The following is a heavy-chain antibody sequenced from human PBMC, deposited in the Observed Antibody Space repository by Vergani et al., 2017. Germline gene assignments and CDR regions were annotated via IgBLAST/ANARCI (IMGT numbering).Heavy chain of an antibody. CDR2: ISSSSSYI. J-gene: IGHJ6*02. Sequence: EVQLVESGGGMVKPGGSLRRSCAASGFTFSSYSMNCVRQASGKGLEWVSSISSSSSYIYYADSVKGRFTISRDNAKNSLYLQMNSLRAEDTAVYYCARDHEDNIRVHYYGMDVWGQGTTVTVSS. CDR1: GFTFSSYS. V-gene: IGHV3-21*01. D-gene: IGHD2/OR15-2a*01. CDR3: ARDHEDNIRVHYYGMDV.